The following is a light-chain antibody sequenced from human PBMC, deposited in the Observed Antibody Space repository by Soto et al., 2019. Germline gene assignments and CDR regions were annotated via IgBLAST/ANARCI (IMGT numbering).Light chain of an antibody. V-gene: IGKV1-5*03. Sequence: DIQMTQSPSTLSGSVGDRVTITCRASQTISSWLAWYQQKPGKAPKLLIYKASTLKSGVPSRFSGSGSGTEFTLTISSLQPDDFATYYCQQDNSYPYTFGQGTRLEVK. CDR1: QTISSW. CDR3: QQDNSYPYT. J-gene: IGKJ2*01. CDR2: KAS.